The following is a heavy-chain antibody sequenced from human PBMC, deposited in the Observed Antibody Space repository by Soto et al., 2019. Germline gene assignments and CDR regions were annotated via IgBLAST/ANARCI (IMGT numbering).Heavy chain of an antibody. CDR1: GASMRSYY. D-gene: IGHD3-9*01. CDR3: AIDLRCCGLDV. Sequence: SETLSLTCNVSGASMRSYYWTWMRLSPGKGLEWIGDIFYSGSTNLNPSLRSRLSISIDTSKNKFSLMLNSVTAADTAVYYCAIDLRCCGLDVWGQGTTVTVS. J-gene: IGHJ6*02. V-gene: IGHV4-59*13. CDR2: IFYSGST.